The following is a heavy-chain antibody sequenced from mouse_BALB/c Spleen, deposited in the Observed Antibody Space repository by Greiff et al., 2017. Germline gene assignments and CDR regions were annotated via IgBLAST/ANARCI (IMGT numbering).Heavy chain of an antibody. CDR1: GYTFTDYN. CDR2: INPNNGGT. CDR3: ARCNYDYDGGAMDY. V-gene: IGHV1-18*01. Sequence: EVQLQQSGPELVKPGASVKIPCKASGYTFTDYNMDWVKQSHGKSLEWIGDINPNNGGTIYNQKFKGKATLTVDKSSSTAYMELRSLTSEDTAVYYCARCNYDYDGGAMDYWGQGTSVTVSS. D-gene: IGHD2-4*01. J-gene: IGHJ4*01.